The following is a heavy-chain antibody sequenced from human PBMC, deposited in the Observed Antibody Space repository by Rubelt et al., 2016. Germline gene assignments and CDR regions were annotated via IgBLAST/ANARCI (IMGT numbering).Heavy chain of an antibody. J-gene: IGHJ4*02. CDR1: GGSFSGYY. D-gene: IGHD4-11*01. CDR3: ARGAVTFDY. V-gene: IGHV4-34*01. CDR2: INHSGST. Sequence: QVQLQQWGAGLLKPSETLSLTCAVYGGSFSGYYWSWIRQPPGKGLEWIGEINHSGSTNYNPSLKGRVTISVDTSKNQFSRKLSSVTAADTAVYYCARGAVTFDYWGQGTLVTVSS.